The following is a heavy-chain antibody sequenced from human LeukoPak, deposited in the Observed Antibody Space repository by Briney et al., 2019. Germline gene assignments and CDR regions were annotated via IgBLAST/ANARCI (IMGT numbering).Heavy chain of an antibody. J-gene: IGHJ4*02. CDR3: ARDNTELMWIQPYFDY. CDR2: INPNSGGT. V-gene: IGHV1-2*02. D-gene: IGHD5-18*01. Sequence: ASVKVSCKASGYTFTGYYMHWVRQAPGQGLEWMGWINPNSGGTSYAQKFQGRVTMTRDTSISTAYMELSRLRSDDTAVYYCARDNTELMWIQPYFDYWGQGTPVTVSS. CDR1: GYTFTGYY.